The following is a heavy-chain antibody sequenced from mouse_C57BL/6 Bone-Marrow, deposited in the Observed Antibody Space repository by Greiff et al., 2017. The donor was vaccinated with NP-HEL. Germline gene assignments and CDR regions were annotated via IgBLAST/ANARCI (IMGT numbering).Heavy chain of an antibody. CDR1: GFTFSSYA. CDR2: ISSGGDYI. D-gene: IGHD2-2*01. J-gene: IGHJ1*03. V-gene: IGHV5-9-1*02. CDR3: TRDHAVTTSWYFDV. Sequence: EVKLVESGEGLVKPGGSLKLSCAASGFTFSSYAMSWVRQTPEKRLEWVAYISSGGDYIYYADTVKGRFTISRDNARNTLYLQMSSLKSEDTAMYYCTRDHAVTTSWYFDVWGTGTTVTVSS.